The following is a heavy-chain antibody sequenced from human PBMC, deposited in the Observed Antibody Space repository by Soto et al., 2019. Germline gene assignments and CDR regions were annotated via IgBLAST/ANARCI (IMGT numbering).Heavy chain of an antibody. Sequence: GSLRLSCSASGFTLSEYSMHWVRQAPGKGLQCVSTISSDGDITYYADSVKGRFTISRDNSKNTLYLQMNSLRHEDKAVYYCVKVSTFYDILTGYYSTNFFDPWGQGTLVTVSS. D-gene: IGHD3-9*01. V-gene: IGHV3-64D*06. CDR2: ISSDGDIT. CDR3: VKVSTFYDILTGYYSTNFFDP. CDR1: GFTLSEYS. J-gene: IGHJ5*02.